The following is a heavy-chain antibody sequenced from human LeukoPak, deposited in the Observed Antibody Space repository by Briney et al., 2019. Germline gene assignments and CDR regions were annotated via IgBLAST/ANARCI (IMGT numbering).Heavy chain of an antibody. CDR3: EKATWGEIDY. D-gene: IGHD3-16*01. J-gene: IGHJ4*02. V-gene: IGHV3-30*18. CDR1: GFTLRRHD. CDR2: ISYDESCK. Sequence: GVSLTLSCAASGFTLRRHDMHCLRQAPGKARERVAVISYDESCKYSADSVKGRFRISRDNYKNMLYLQMNSLRAEDTAVYYCEKATWGEIDYWGRGTLVTVSS.